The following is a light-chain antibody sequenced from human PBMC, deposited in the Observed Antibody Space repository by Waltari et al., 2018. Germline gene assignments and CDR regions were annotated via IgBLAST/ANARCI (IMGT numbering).Light chain of an antibody. V-gene: IGKV1-12*01. J-gene: IGKJ3*01. CDR2: KAS. CDR3: LQYSSSPFT. Sequence: DIQMTQSPSSLSASVGDTVTITCRASQSISSWLDWYQQKPGKAPKLLIYKASSLQSGVPSRFSGSGSGTDVTLTISSLQPEDFATYYCLQYSSSPFTFGPGTKLDTK. CDR1: QSISSW.